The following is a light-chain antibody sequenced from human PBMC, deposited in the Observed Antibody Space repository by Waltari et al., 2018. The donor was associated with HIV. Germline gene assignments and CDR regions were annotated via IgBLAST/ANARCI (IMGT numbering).Light chain of an antibody. CDR2: EVI. Sequence: QAALAQPRLLNGSPGQSVPSSCTGTSSDVGGYEHFPWYLQHPGKVPKPIIYEVIKRPSGVPDRFSGPKSGNTAPLTIFGLQTEDAADYFCCSYEGPYIYGLFGGGTKLTVL. CDR1: SSDVGGYEH. J-gene: IGLJ3*02. CDR3: CSYEGPYIYGL. V-gene: IGLV2-11*01.